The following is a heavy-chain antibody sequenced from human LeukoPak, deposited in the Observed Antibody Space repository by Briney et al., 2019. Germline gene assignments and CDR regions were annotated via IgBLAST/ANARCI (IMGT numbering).Heavy chain of an antibody. V-gene: IGHV4-4*07. CDR3: ASYYGSGGRAFDI. J-gene: IGHJ3*02. D-gene: IGHD3-10*01. CDR1: GGSISTYY. CDR2: IHTSGNT. Sequence: PSETLSLTCTVSGGSISTYYWSWIRQPAGKGLEWIGRIHTSGNTDYNPSLKSRVTMSVATSKNQFSLKLSSVTAADTAVYYCASYYGSGGRAFDIWGQGTMVTVSS.